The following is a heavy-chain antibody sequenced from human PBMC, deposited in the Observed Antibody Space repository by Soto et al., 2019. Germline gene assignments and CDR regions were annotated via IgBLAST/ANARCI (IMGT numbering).Heavy chain of an antibody. CDR1: GFTFSDYS. J-gene: IGHJ4*02. Sequence: EVQLVESGGGLVKPGGSLRLSCAASGFTFSDYSMNWFRQAPGKGLEWVASLSSDNTYIYYRDSVEGRFTISRDNAKKSLVLQMTRLGAEDPAGEYCGRGRNCKHAYRHGGGDYWGQGTLVTVSS. CDR2: LSSDNTYI. D-gene: IGHD3-16*01. V-gene: IGHV3-21*02. CDR3: GRGRNCKHAYRHGGGDY.